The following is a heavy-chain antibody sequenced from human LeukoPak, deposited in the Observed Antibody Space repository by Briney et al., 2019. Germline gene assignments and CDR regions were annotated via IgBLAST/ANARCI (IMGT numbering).Heavy chain of an antibody. V-gene: IGHV3-23*01. J-gene: IGHJ4*02. Sequence: QTGGSLRLSCAASGFTFSSYGMSWVRQAPGKGLEWVSGITGSGGSTYYADSVKGRFTISRDNSKNTVYLQINSLTAEDTAVYFCGRDSRWAQPDYWGQGTLVTVSS. CDR2: ITGSGGST. CDR1: GFTFSSYG. CDR3: GRDSRWAQPDY. D-gene: IGHD5-24*01.